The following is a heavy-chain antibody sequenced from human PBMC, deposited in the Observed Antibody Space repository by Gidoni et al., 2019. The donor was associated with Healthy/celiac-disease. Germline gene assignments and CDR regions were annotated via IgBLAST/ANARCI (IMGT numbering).Heavy chain of an antibody. CDR1: GLPFSSYS. D-gene: IGHD2-2*01. V-gene: IGHV3-21*01. Sequence: EVQLVESGGGLVKPGGSLRLSCAASGLPFSSYSMNWVRQAPGKGLEWVSSISSSSSYIYYADSVKGRFTISRDNAKNSLYLQMNSLRAEDTAVYYCARDVVVPAAMDYYYGMDVWGQGTTVTVSS. J-gene: IGHJ6*02. CDR3: ARDVVVPAAMDYYYGMDV. CDR2: ISSSSSYI.